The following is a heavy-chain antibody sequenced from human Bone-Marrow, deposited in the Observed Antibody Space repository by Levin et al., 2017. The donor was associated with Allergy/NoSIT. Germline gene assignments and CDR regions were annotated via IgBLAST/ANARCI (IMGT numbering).Heavy chain of an antibody. CDR3: VRESPSVFDV. V-gene: IGHV3-74*01. CDR2: IKIDGTSI. D-gene: IGHD5/OR15-5a*01. J-gene: IGHJ3*01. CDR1: GFPFSTSW. Sequence: LSLTCAASGFPFSTSWMHWVRQAPGKGLVWVSRIKIDGTSIVYADSVKGRFTVSRDNNKNMLYLEMNSLRAEDTALYYCVRESPSVFDVWGQGTTVTVSS.